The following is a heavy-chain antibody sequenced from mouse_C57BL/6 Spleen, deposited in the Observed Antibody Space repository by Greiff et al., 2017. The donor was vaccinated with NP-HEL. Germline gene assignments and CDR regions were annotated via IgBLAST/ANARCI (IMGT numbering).Heavy chain of an antibody. CDR3: ANYYYGSSLDY. J-gene: IGHJ2*01. D-gene: IGHD1-1*01. CDR1: GYTFTSYG. V-gene: IGHV1-81*01. CDR2: IYPRSGNT. Sequence: VQLQQSGAELARPGASVKLSCKASGYTFTSYGISWVKQRTGQGLEWIGEIYPRSGNTYYNEKFKGKATLTADKSSSTAYMELRSLTYEDSAVYFFANYYYGSSLDYWGQGTTLTVSS.